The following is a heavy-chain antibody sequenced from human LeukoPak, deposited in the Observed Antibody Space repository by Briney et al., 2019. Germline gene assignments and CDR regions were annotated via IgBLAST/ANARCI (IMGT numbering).Heavy chain of an antibody. CDR3: ARITIFGVAHPDY. V-gene: IGHV1-18*01. D-gene: IGHD3-3*01. CDR2: ISAYNGNT. Sequence: GASVKVSCKASGYTFTSYGISWVRQAPGQGLEWMGWISAYNGNTNYAQKLQGRVTMTTDTSTSTACMELRSLRSDDTAVYYCARITIFGVAHPDYWGQGTLVTVSS. J-gene: IGHJ4*02. CDR1: GYTFTSYG.